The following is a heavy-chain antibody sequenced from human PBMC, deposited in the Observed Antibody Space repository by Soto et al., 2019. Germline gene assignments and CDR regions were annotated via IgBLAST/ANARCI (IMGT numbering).Heavy chain of an antibody. CDR2: ISYDGSNK. Sequence: QVQLVESGGGVVQPGRSLRLSCAASGFTFSSYAMHWVRQAPGKGLEWVAVISYDGSNKYYADSVKGRFTISRDNSKNTLYLQMNSLRAEHTAVYYSARDPVAYCGGDCRTFDYWGQGTLVTVSS. CDR1: GFTFSSYA. D-gene: IGHD2-21*02. CDR3: ARDPVAYCGGDCRTFDY. V-gene: IGHV3-30-3*01. J-gene: IGHJ4*02.